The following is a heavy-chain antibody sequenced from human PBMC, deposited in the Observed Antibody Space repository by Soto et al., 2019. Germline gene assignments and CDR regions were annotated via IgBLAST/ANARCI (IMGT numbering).Heavy chain of an antibody. CDR3: ARVHYEQNYYYYVMDV. CDR2: IYYSGST. Sequence: SETLSLTCTVSGGSISSYYWSWIRQPPGKGLEWIGYIYYSGSTNYNPSLKSRVTISVGTSKNQFSLKLSSVTAADTAVYYCARVHYEQNYYYYVMDVWGQGTTVTVSS. CDR1: GGSISSYY. V-gene: IGHV4-59*01. J-gene: IGHJ6*02. D-gene: IGHD4-17*01.